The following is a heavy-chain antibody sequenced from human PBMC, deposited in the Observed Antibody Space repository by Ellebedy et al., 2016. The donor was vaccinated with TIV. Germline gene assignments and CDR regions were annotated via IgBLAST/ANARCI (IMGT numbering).Heavy chain of an antibody. V-gene: IGHV4-61*01. Sequence: SETLSLTCTVSGGSVSSGSYYWSWIRQPPGQGLEWIGIIYYIGTTNYNPFLKSRVTISVDTSENQFSLNLTSVTAADTAVYFCARHSFPRSRLGLDNWGQGILVTVSS. CDR2: IYYIGTT. CDR3: ARHSFPRSRLGLDN. D-gene: IGHD6-19*01. J-gene: IGHJ4*02. CDR1: GGSVSSGSYY.